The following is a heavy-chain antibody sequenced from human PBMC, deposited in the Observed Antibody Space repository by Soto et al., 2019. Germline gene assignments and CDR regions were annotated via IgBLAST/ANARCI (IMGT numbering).Heavy chain of an antibody. CDR2: IYHSGST. Sequence: SETLSLTCAVSSFSISSGYYWGWVRQPPGKGLEWVGYIYHSGSTYYNPSLKSRVTISVDRSKNQFSLKLSSVTAADTAVYYCARVVGSGYYPYYFDYWGQGTLVTVSS. J-gene: IGHJ4*02. CDR1: SFSISSGYY. CDR3: ARVVGSGYYPYYFDY. D-gene: IGHD3-22*01. V-gene: IGHV4-38-2*01.